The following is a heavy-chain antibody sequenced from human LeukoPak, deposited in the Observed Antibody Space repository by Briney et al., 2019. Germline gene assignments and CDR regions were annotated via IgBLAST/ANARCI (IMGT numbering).Heavy chain of an antibody. J-gene: IGHJ4*02. CDR2: ISSSSSYT. CDR3: ARDSGSSGYSDY. D-gene: IGHD5-12*01. Sequence: GGSLRLSCGASGFTSSDYYMSWIRQAPGKGLEWVSYISSSSSYTDYADSVKGRFTISRDNAKNSLNLQMNSLRAEDTAVYYCARDSGSSGYSDYWGQGTLVTVSS. CDR1: GFTSSDYY. V-gene: IGHV3-11*05.